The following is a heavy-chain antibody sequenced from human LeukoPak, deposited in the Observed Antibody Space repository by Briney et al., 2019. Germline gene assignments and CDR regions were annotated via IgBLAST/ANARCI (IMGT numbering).Heavy chain of an antibody. V-gene: IGHV3-23*01. J-gene: IGHJ4*02. Sequence: PGGSLRLSCAASGFTFSSYAMSWVRQAPGKGLEWVSAISGSGGSTYYADSVKGRFTISRDNSKNTLYLQMNSLRAEDTAVYYCAKDHFNIGWYGSGSYSDYWGQGTLVTVSS. CDR2: ISGSGGST. CDR3: AKDHFNIGWYGSGSYSDY. D-gene: IGHD3-10*01. CDR1: GFTFSSYA.